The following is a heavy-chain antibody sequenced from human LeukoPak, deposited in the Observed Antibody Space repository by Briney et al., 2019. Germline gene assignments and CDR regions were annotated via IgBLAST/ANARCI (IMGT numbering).Heavy chain of an antibody. CDR2: ISAYNGNT. Sequence: ASVKVSCKASGYTFTSYGISWVRQAPGQGLEWKGWISAYNGNTNYAQKLQGRVTMTTDTSTSTAYMELRSLRSDDTAVYYCASFAGGYYGSGSYYNSPNDYWGQGTLVTVSS. J-gene: IGHJ4*02. V-gene: IGHV1-18*01. D-gene: IGHD3-10*01. CDR1: GYTFTSYG. CDR3: ASFAGGYYGSGSYYNSPNDY.